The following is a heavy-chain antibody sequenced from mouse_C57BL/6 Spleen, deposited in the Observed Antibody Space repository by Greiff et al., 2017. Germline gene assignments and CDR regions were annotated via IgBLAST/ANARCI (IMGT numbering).Heavy chain of an antibody. CDR2: IDPETGGT. D-gene: IGHD1-1*01. J-gene: IGHJ2*01. Sequence: QVQLQQSGAELVRPGASVTLSCKASGYTFTDYEMHWVKQTPVHGLEWIGAIDPETGGTAYNQKFKGKAILTADKSSSPAYMELRSLTSEDSAVYYCTRGVYYYGSLYYFDYWGQGTTLTVSS. V-gene: IGHV1-15*01. CDR1: GYTFTDYE. CDR3: TRGVYYYGSLYYFDY.